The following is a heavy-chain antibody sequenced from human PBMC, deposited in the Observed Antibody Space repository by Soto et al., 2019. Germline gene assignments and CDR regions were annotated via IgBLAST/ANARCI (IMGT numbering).Heavy chain of an antibody. CDR3: AREGQWLADYYYYYGTDV. Sequence: GASVKVSCKASGYTFTSYAMHWVRQAPGQRLEWMGWINAGNGNTKYSQKFQGRVTITRDTSASTAYMELSSLRSEDTAVYYCAREGQWLADYYYYYGTDVWGQGTTVTVSS. J-gene: IGHJ6*02. D-gene: IGHD6-19*01. CDR1: GYTFTSYA. CDR2: INAGNGNT. V-gene: IGHV1-3*01.